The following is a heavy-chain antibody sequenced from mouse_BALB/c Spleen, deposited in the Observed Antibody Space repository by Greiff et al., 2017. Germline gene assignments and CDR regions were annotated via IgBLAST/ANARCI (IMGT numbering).Heavy chain of an antibody. CDR2: IWAGGST. CDR3: AGTTASWFAY. CDR1: GFSLTSYG. Sequence: QVHVKQSGPGLVAPSQSLSITCTVSGFSLTSYGVHWVRQPPGKGLEWLGVIWAGGSTNYNSALMSRLSISKDNSKSQVFLKMNSLQTDDTAMYYCAGTTASWFAYWGQGTLVTVSA. J-gene: IGHJ3*01. V-gene: IGHV2-9*02. D-gene: IGHD1-2*01.